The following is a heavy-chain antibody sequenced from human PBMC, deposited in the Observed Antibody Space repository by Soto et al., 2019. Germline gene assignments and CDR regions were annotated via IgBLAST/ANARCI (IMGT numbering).Heavy chain of an antibody. D-gene: IGHD4-17*01. Sequence: GGSLRLSCAASGFTFSSYWMSWVRQAPGKGLEWVANIKQDGSEKYYVDSVKGRFTISRDNAKNSLYLQMNSLRAEDTAVYYCARDNGNDYGDYGYWGQGTLVTVSS. J-gene: IGHJ4*02. CDR3: ARDNGNDYGDYGY. CDR1: GFTFSSYW. V-gene: IGHV3-7*01. CDR2: IKQDGSEK.